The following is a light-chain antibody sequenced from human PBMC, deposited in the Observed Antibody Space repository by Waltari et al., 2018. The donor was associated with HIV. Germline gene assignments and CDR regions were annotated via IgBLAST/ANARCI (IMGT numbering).Light chain of an antibody. CDR1: ALPKQY. Sequence: SYELPQPPSVSVSPGQTASITCSGDALPKQYAYLYPQKPGEAPVVVIYKDKERPSGIPERFSGYSAGTTVTLTISGGHAEDEADYYCQSTDISSTYRVFGRGTRLTVL. CDR2: KDK. V-gene: IGLV3-25*03. J-gene: IGLJ3*02. CDR3: QSTDISSTYRV.